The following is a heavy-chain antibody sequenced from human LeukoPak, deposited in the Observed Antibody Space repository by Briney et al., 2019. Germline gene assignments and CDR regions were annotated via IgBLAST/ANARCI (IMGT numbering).Heavy chain of an antibody. CDR2: MYYSGIT. J-gene: IGHJ4*02. D-gene: IGHD3-3*01. CDR1: GGSINSISYY. V-gene: IGHV4-39*01. CDR3: ARHPDNDFCSGYEDY. Sequence: SETLSLTRTVSGGSINSISYYWGWIRQPPGKGLEWIGSMYYSGITYYNPSLKSRVTIFVDTSKNQFSLKLSSVTAADTAVYYCARHPDNDFCSGYEDYWGQGTLVTVSS.